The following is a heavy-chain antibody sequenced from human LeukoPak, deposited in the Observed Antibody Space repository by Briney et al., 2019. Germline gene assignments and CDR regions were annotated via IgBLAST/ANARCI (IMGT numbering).Heavy chain of an antibody. J-gene: IGHJ2*01. CDR2: MYTSGST. Sequence: PSETLSLTCTVSGGSISSYYWSWIRQPAGKGLEWIGRMYTSGSTNYNPSLKSRVTISVDKSKNQFSLKLSSVTAADTAVYYCARDFYYYDSSGYLAYFDLWGRGTLVTVSS. CDR1: GGSISSYY. D-gene: IGHD3-22*01. CDR3: ARDFYYYDSSGYLAYFDL. V-gene: IGHV4-4*07.